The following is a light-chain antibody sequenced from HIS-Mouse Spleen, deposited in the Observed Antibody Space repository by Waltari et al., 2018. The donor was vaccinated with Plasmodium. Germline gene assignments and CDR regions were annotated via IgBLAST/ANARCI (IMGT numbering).Light chain of an antibody. Sequence: EIVMTQSPAPLSVSPGERATLSCRAIPSVSSKLAWYPQKPGQAPRLLIHGASTGATVIPASFSGSGSGTECTLTISSLQSEDFAVDYCQQYKNWSFTFGPGTKVDIK. J-gene: IGKJ3*01. CDR1: PSVSSK. V-gene: IGKV3-15*01. CDR3: QQYKNWSFT. CDR2: GAS.